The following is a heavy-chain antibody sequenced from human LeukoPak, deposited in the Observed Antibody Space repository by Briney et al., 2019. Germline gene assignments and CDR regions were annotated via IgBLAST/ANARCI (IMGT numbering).Heavy chain of an antibody. Sequence: GGAVTVSCAASVFIFSRYEMNWVRQAPGKGVEGVSYISSSGRSIHYTESLKRRFTISRDKAKNPLYLQMNSLRAADTAVYYCARGEESSSNDPFDFWGQGTLVTVSS. D-gene: IGHD2-2*01. J-gene: IGHJ4*02. CDR1: VFIFSRYE. CDR3: ARGEESSSNDPFDF. V-gene: IGHV3-48*03. CDR2: ISSSGRSI.